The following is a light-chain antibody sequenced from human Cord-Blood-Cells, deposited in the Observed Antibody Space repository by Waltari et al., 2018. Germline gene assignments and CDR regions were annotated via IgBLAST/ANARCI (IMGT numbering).Light chain of an antibody. CDR1: QSVSSY. CDR2: DAS. V-gene: IGKV3-11*01. CDR3: QQRSNWPPLT. Sequence: EIVLTQSPATLSFSPGERATLSCRASQSVSSYLAWYQQKPGQAPRLLIYDASNRATGITARFSGSGSGTDFTLTISSLEPEDFAVYYCQQRSNWPPLTFGGGTKVEIK. J-gene: IGKJ4*01.